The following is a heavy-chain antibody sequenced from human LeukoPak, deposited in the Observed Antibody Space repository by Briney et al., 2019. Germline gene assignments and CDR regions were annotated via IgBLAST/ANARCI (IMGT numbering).Heavy chain of an antibody. J-gene: IGHJ4*02. V-gene: IGHV3-23*01. Sequence: GRSLRLSSAASGFTFSSYAMSWVRQTPGKGLEWGSSISYDAANTYYTRSVKGRFTISKDNSKNTVFLQMNSLRAEDTAVYYCAKRGAVMTAPPFFDCWGQGTLVTVSS. CDR3: AKRGAVMTAPPFFDC. D-gene: IGHD6-6*01. CDR1: GFTFSSYA. CDR2: ISYDAANT.